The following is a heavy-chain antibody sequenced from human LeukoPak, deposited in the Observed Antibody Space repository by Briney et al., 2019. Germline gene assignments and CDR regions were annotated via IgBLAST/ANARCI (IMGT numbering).Heavy chain of an antibody. Sequence: SVKVSCTASGGTFSSYAISWVRQAPGQGLEWMGGIIPIFGTANYAQKFQGRVTITADESTSTAYMELSSLRSEDTAVYYCAREFSIEGRYSSSSSGYYYYYGMDVWGQGTTVTVSS. CDR1: GGTFSSYA. J-gene: IGHJ6*02. CDR3: AREFSIEGRYSSSSSGYYYYYGMDV. CDR2: IIPIFGTA. V-gene: IGHV1-69*13. D-gene: IGHD6-13*01.